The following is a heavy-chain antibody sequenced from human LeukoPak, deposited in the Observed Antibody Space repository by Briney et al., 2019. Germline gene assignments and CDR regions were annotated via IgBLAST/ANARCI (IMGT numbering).Heavy chain of an antibody. D-gene: IGHD6-6*01. CDR2: ISSSSSTI. V-gene: IGHV3-48*02. CDR3: ARGSVGSSPELYSSSSGLGR. Sequence: GGSLRLSCAASGFTFSSYAMSWVRQAPGKGLEWVSYISSSSSTIYYADSVKGRFTISRDNAKNSLYLQMNSLRDEDTAVYYCARGSVGSSPELYSSSSGLGRWGKGTLVTVSS. CDR1: GFTFSSYA. J-gene: IGHJ4*02.